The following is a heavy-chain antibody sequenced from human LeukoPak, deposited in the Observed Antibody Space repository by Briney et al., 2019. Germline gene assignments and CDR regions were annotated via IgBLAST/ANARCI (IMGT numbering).Heavy chain of an antibody. CDR2: ISSSSSTI. V-gene: IGHV3-48*01. D-gene: IGHD6-6*01. J-gene: IGHJ4*02. CDR3: AGGASEYSSSGDFAC. Sequence: PGGSLRLSCAASGVSFSTYSMNWVRQAPGKGLERVSYISSSSSTICYAGSVTGRFNISRDNAKTSLYLQMNSLSADATAVYYCAGGASEYSSSGDFACWGQGTLVTVSS. CDR1: GVSFSTYS.